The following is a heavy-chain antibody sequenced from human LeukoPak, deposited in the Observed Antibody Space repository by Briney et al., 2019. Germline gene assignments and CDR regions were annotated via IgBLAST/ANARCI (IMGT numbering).Heavy chain of an antibody. CDR1: GASFNYYY. V-gene: IGHV4-34*01. J-gene: IGHJ4*02. D-gene: IGHD3-9*01. Sequence: PSETLSLTCGVYGASFNYYYWSWIRQTPGKGLEWIGEINHSGSTNYNPSLRSRVTISVDTSKKQFSLKLSSVTAADTAVYYCAILEGYFSYWSQGTLVTVSS. CDR2: INHSGST. CDR3: AILEGYFSY.